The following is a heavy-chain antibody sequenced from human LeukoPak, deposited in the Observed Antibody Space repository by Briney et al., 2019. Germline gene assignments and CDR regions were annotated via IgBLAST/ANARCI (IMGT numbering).Heavy chain of an antibody. J-gene: IGHJ4*02. Sequence: PGGSLRLSCAASGFTFSSYAMHWVRQAPGKGLEWVAVISYDGSNKYYADSVKGRFTISRDNSKNTLYLQMNSLRTEDTAVYYCAKDNGRATRALDYWGQGTLVTVSS. CDR3: AKDNGRATRALDY. D-gene: IGHD1-1*01. CDR2: ISYDGSNK. V-gene: IGHV3-30-3*01. CDR1: GFTFSSYA.